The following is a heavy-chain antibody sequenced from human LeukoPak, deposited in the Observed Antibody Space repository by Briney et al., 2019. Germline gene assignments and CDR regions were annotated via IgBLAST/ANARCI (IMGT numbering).Heavy chain of an antibody. CDR1: GFTFSSHS. D-gene: IGHD5-18*01. V-gene: IGHV3-21*01. CDR2: ISSSSSYI. J-gene: IGHJ4*02. CDR3: ARVGVDTAMVTETYYFDY. Sequence: GGSLRLSCAASGFTFSSHSMNWVRQAPGKGLEWVSSISSSSSYIYYADSVKGRFTISRDNAKNSLYLQMNSLRAEDTAVYYCARVGVDTAMVTETYYFDYWGQGTLVTVSS.